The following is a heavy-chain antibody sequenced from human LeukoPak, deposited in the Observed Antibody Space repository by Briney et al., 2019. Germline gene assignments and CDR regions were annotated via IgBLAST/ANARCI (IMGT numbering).Heavy chain of an antibody. CDR1: GFTFSRYA. J-gene: IGHJ3*02. Sequence: PGGSLRLSCAASGFTFSRYAMSWVRQAPGKGLEGVSGMSAGGGSTYYADSVKGRFTITRDNPKSTLYLHMNTLRAEDTAVYYCTKDREYSYVYDAFDIWGQGTLVTVSS. V-gene: IGHV3-23*01. CDR3: TKDREYSYVYDAFDI. D-gene: IGHD3-16*01. CDR2: MSAGGGST.